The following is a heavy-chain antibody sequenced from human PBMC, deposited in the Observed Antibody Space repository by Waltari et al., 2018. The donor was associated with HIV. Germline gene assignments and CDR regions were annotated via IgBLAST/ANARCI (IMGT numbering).Heavy chain of an antibody. CDR2: VIPVAGTA. Sequence: VQLVQSGAKVKKPGSAVTISCKASGGAFIRPSLHWVRQSPGQGLEWMGRVIPVAGTANKAQRFQDRVTITADKITTTVYMELRSLRLDDTAMYYCASARETMGVDFDSWGQGTPVTV. CDR3: ASARETMGVDFDS. V-gene: IGHV1-69*08. D-gene: IGHD3-10*01. J-gene: IGHJ4*02. CDR1: GGAFIRPS.